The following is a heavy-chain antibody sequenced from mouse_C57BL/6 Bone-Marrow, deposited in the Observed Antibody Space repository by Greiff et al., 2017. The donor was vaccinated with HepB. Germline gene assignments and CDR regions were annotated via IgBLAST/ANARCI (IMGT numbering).Heavy chain of an antibody. Sequence: VKLVESGAELAKPGASVRLSCKASGYTFTTYWMHWVKQRPGQGLDWIGYINPGSGYTKYNQKFKDKATLTADKSSSTAYMQLSSLTYEDSAVYYCAKTGTFDYWGQGTTLTVSS. D-gene: IGHD4-1*01. J-gene: IGHJ2*01. V-gene: IGHV1-7*01. CDR1: GYTFTTYW. CDR2: INPGSGYT. CDR3: AKTGTFDY.